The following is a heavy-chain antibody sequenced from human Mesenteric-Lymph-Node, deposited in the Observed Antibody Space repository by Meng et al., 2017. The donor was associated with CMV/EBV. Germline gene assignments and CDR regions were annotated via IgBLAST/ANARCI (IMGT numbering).Heavy chain of an antibody. D-gene: IGHD5-12*01. CDR1: GFAFNYFA. J-gene: IGHJ4*02. CDR3: ARDAHSGFSDH. CDR2: ISHDARTT. V-gene: IGHV3-30*09. Sequence: GGSLRLSCAASGFAFNYFAFHWVRQAPGKGLEWVAFISHDARTTYYADSVRGRLAISRDNSRNTVYLQFNSLRVDDTGVYFCARDAHSGFSDHWGQGTLVTVSS.